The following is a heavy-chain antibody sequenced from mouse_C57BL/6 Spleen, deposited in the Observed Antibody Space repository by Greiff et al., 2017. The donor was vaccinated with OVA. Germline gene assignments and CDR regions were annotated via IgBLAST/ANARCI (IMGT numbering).Heavy chain of an antibody. D-gene: IGHD2-2*01. CDR1: GYTFTNYW. CDR3: ARGDGYDRGGFAY. Sequence: QVQLQQSGAELVRPGTSVKMSCKASGYTFTNYWIGWAKQRPGHGLEWIGDIYPGGGYTNYNEKFKGKATLTADKSSSTAYMQFSSLTSEDSAIYYGARGDGYDRGGFAYWGQGTLVTVSA. J-gene: IGHJ3*01. CDR2: IYPGGGYT. V-gene: IGHV1-63*01.